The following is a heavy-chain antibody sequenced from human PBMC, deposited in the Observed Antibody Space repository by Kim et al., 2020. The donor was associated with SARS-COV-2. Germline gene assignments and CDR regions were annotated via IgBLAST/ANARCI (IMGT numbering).Heavy chain of an antibody. D-gene: IGHD6-19*01. J-gene: IGHJ4*02. Sequence: GGSLRLSCAASGITFSTIWMTWVRQAPGKGPEWVATINPDGSVKNHLDSVKGRFTISRDNAKNSVSLQMNSLRVEDTAVYYCARDSGWSAFDYWGQGTLVTVSS. CDR1: GITFSTIW. V-gene: IGHV3-7*01. CDR2: INPDGSVK. CDR3: ARDSGWSAFDY.